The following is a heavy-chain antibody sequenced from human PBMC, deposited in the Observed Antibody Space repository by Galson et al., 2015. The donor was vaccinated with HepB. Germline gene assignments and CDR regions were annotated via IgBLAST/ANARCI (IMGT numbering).Heavy chain of an antibody. D-gene: IGHD3-22*01. Sequence: SLRLSCAASGFSFSNYAMSWVRQAPGKGLQWVSAISGSGGDTYYADSVKGRFTVSRDNSKNTVYLQMTSLRVEDTAVYYCTKPPFTANYYNSTGYYVWGLYFDYWGRGALVTVSS. CDR3: TKPPFTANYYNSTGYYVWGLYFDY. V-gene: IGHV3-23*01. CDR2: ISGSGGDT. J-gene: IGHJ4*02. CDR1: GFSFSNYA.